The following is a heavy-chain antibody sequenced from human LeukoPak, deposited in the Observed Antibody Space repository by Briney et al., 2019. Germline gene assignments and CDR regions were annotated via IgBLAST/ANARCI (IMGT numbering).Heavy chain of an antibody. CDR2: TYPGDSNT. Sequence: GESLRIPCKGSGYSFTAYWIGLVRQMPGKGLEWVAITYPGDSNTVYSPSFQGQVTISADTSISTAYLQWNSLRASDTAMYFCVRHPQRSGWSHFDYWGQGTLVTVSP. V-gene: IGHV5-51*01. CDR3: VRHPQRSGWSHFDY. CDR1: GYSFTAYW. J-gene: IGHJ4*02. D-gene: IGHD6-19*01.